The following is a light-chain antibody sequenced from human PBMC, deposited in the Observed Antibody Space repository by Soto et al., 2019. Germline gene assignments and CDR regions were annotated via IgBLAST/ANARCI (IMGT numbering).Light chain of an antibody. CDR3: QQYNNWPPWT. V-gene: IGKV3-15*01. CDR1: QSVSSN. Sequence: IVMTQSPATLSVSPGERATLSCRAGQSVSSNLAWYQQKPGQAPRLLIYGASTRAIGIPARFSGSGSGTEFTLTISSLLSEDFAVYYCQQYNNWPPWTFGQGTKVDIK. CDR2: GAS. J-gene: IGKJ1*01.